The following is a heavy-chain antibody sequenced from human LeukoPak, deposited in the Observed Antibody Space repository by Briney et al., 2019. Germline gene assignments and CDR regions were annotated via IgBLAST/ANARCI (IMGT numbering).Heavy chain of an antibody. D-gene: IGHD3-9*01. J-gene: IGHJ4*02. CDR1: GYTFTSYG. CDR3: ARDQAATNTQVRFCLD. Sequence: ASVKVSCKASGYTFTSYGISWVRQPPGQGREWRGWISAYNGNTNFAQKLPGRVTVTTDTSTSTAYMDLWSLRSDATAVYYCARDQAATNTQVRFCLDWGQGTLVTVSS. V-gene: IGHV1-18*01. CDR2: ISAYNGNT.